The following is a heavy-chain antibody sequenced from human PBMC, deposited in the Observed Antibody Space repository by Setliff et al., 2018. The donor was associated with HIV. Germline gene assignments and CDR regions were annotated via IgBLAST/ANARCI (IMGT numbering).Heavy chain of an antibody. CDR2: IGYTSIDR. V-gene: IGHV3-21*01. J-gene: IGHJ3*01. Sequence: LRLSCAASGFSFSTSTMNWVRQAPGKGLEWVSSIGYTSIDRYYADSVKGRFTISRDNAKNSLYMEMNSLRVEDTAVYYCVTGEGQGLRRGQGTVVTVSS. CDR1: GFSFSTST. CDR3: VTGEGQGLR.